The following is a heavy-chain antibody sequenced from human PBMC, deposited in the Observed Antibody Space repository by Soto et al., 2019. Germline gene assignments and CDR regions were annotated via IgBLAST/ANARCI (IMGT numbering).Heavy chain of an antibody. J-gene: IGHJ4*02. D-gene: IGHD1-1*01. CDR2: ISYSGST. Sequence: PSETLSLTCTVSGGSISSYYWTWIRQPPGKGLEWIGYISYSGSTSYNPSLKSRITISVDTSKNQFSLKVRSVTAADTAVYYCARVGGSLTTGLDYWGQGTLVTVSS. V-gene: IGHV4-59*01. CDR1: GGSISSYY. CDR3: ARVGGSLTTGLDY.